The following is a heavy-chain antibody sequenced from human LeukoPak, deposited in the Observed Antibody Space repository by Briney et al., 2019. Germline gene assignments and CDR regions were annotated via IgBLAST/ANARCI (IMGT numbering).Heavy chain of an antibody. D-gene: IGHD4-17*01. CDR3: ARGRQLNSNYGDYAY. Sequence: GGSLRLSCAASGFTFSSYSMNWVRQAPGKGLEWVSSISSSSSYIYYADSVKGRFTISRDNAKNSLYLQMNSLRAEDTAVYYCARGRQLNSNYGDYAYWGQGTLVTVSS. V-gene: IGHV3-21*01. J-gene: IGHJ4*02. CDR1: GFTFSSYS. CDR2: ISSSSSYI.